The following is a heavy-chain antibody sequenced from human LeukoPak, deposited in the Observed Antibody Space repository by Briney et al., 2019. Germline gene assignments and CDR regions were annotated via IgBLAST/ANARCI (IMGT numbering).Heavy chain of an antibody. Sequence: PSETLSLTCAVYGGSFSGYYWSWIRQPPGKGLEWIVEINHSGSTNYNPSLKSRVTISVDTSKNQFSLKLSSVTAADTAVYYCARANSMGSGSYSNFDYWGQGTLVTVSS. J-gene: IGHJ4*02. CDR1: GGSFSGYY. V-gene: IGHV4-34*01. CDR2: INHSGST. CDR3: ARANSMGSGSYSNFDY. D-gene: IGHD3-10*01.